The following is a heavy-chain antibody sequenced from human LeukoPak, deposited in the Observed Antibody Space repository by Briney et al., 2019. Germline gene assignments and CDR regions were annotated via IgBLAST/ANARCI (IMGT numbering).Heavy chain of an antibody. V-gene: IGHV4-59*03. CDR2: IYHTGST. D-gene: IGHD5-24*01. J-gene: IGHJ4*02. CDR1: GGSISSHY. Sequence: SETLSLTCTVSGGSISSHYWSWIRQPPGKGLEWIGYIYHTGSTNYNPSLKSRVTISVDTSKNQFSLKLSSVTAADTAVYFCARVDDYNCLDYWGQGTLVTVSS. CDR3: ARVDDYNCLDY.